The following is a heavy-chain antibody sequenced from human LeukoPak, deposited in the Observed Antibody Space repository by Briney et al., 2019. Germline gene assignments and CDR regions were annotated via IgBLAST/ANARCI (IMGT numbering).Heavy chain of an antibody. Sequence: GGSLRLSCAASGFTFSSYTMNWVRQAPGKGLEWVSSISITSDYIYYPDSMKGRFTISRDNAKNSLYLQMNSLRAEDTAVYYCARARSSGSHRVVNAFDAWGQGTMVTVSS. V-gene: IGHV3-21*01. J-gene: IGHJ3*01. CDR3: ARARSSGSHRVVNAFDA. CDR2: ISITSDYI. D-gene: IGHD1-26*01. CDR1: GFTFSSYT.